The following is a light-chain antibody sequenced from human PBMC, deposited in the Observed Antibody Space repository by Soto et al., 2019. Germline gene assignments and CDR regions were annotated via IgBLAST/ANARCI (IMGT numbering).Light chain of an antibody. CDR1: SSDIGDYNY. CDR3: SSYRSSNTPYV. J-gene: IGLJ1*01. V-gene: IGLV2-14*01. Sequence: QSALTQPASVSGSPGQTITISCTGTSSDIGDYNYVSWYQQYPGKAPKLLIYDVSNRPSGVSNRFSGSKSGNTASLTISRLQAEDEADYYCSSYRSSNTPYVFGTGTKLTVL. CDR2: DVS.